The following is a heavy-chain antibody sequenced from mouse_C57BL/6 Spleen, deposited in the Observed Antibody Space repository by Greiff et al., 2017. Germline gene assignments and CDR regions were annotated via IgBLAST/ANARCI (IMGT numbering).Heavy chain of an antibody. D-gene: IGHD2-3*01. CDR1: GYSFTGYY. CDR3: ARRDDGDGYYGRINYYAMGY. CDR2: INPSTGGT. Sequence: VQLKESGPELVKPGASVKISCKASGYSFTGYYMNWVKQSPEKSLEWIGEINPSTGGTTYNQTFKAKATLTVDKSSSTAYMQLKSLTSEDSAVYYCARRDDGDGYYGRINYYAMGYWGQGTSVTVSS. V-gene: IGHV1-42*01. J-gene: IGHJ4*01.